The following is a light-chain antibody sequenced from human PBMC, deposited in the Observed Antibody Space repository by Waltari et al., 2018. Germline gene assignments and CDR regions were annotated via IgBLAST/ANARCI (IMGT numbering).Light chain of an antibody. V-gene: IGLV2-14*01. CDR3: CSYTTSRTLV. CDR1: SSDVGSYTY. J-gene: IGLJ1*01. CDR2: EVT. Sequence: SALTQPASVSGSPGQSITISCPGTSSDVGSYTYVSWYQQHPDKAPKLIIYEVTNRPSGVSNRLSASKSGNTASLTISGLQAEDEANYFCCSYTTSRTLVFGTGTKVTVL.